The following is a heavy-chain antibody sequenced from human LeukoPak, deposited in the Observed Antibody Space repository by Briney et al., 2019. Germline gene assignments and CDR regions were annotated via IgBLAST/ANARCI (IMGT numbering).Heavy chain of an antibody. CDR2: ISWNSGSI. CDR1: GCTFDDYA. Sequence: PGGSLRLSCAASGCTFDDYAMHWVRQAPGKGLEWVSGISWNSGSIGYADSVKGRFTISRDNAKNSLYLQMNSLRAEDTALYYCAKAGWLQLNDAFDIWGQGTMVTVSS. V-gene: IGHV3-9*01. CDR3: AKAGWLQLNDAFDI. D-gene: IGHD5-24*01. J-gene: IGHJ3*02.